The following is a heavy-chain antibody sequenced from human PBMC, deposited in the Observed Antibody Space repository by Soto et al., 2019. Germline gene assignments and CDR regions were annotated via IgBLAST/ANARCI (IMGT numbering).Heavy chain of an antibody. CDR1: GRSITSYY. D-gene: IGHD3-22*01. CDR3: ARTYDSNGYANEFDS. Sequence: QVVLQESGPGLVKPSETLSLTCSVSGRSITSYYWSCVRQPTGKGLEWIGYIYDNGITSQNPSLKSRVTMSAETSQNQCSLKLTSVTGADTAVYYCARTYDSNGYANEFDSWGQGILVTVTS. CDR2: IYDNGIT. V-gene: IGHV4-59*12. J-gene: IGHJ4*02.